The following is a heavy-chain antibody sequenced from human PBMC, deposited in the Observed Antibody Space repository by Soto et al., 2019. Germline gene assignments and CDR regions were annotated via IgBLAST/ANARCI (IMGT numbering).Heavy chain of an antibody. CDR3: TRDFPVLIAVPGFDP. CDR1: GFTFGDYA. V-gene: IGHV3-49*03. D-gene: IGHD3-10*01. J-gene: IGHJ5*02. CDR2: IRSKAYGGTT. Sequence: PGGSLRLSCTASGFTFGDYAMSWFRQAPGKGLEWVGFIRSKAYGGTTEYAASVKGRFTISRDDSKSIAYLQMNSLKTEDTAVYYCTRDFPVLIAVPGFDPWGQGTLVTVSS.